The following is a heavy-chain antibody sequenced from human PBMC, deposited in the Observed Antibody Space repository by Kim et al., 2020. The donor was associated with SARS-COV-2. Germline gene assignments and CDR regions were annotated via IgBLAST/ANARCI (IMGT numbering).Heavy chain of an antibody. D-gene: IGHD3-16*01. CDR2: VGASGLNT. CDR3: AKSVSGRALFDY. CDR1: GFIFKNFG. V-gene: IGHV3-23*01. J-gene: IGHJ4*02. Sequence: GGSLRLSCAASGFIFKNFGMNWVRQAPGKGLEWVSVVGASGLNTFYAESVKDRFTISRDNSKNMLYLQMHNLSAEDTALYYCAKSVSGRALFDYWGQGVLVTVSS.